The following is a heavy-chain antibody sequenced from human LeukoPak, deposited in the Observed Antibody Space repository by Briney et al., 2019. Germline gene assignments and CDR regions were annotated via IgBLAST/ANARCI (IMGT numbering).Heavy chain of an antibody. CDR3: ARDEAVAAARPLDY. Sequence: GGSLRLSCAASGFTFSSYAMHWVRQAPGKGLEWVAVISYDGSNKYYADSVKGRFTISRDNSKNTLYLQMNSLRAEDTAVYYCARDEAVAAARPLDYWGQGTLVTVSS. V-gene: IGHV3-30*04. J-gene: IGHJ4*02. D-gene: IGHD6-19*01. CDR1: GFTFSSYA. CDR2: ISYDGSNK.